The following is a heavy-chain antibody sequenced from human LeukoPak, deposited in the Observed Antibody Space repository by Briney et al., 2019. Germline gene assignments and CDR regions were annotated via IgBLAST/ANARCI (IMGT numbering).Heavy chain of an antibody. CDR2: TSATDGSA. D-gene: IGHD6-13*01. CDR3: AKARIASAGTGAFDV. J-gene: IGHJ3*01. Sequence: ATSATDGSAQYAESVKGRFTISRDNSKNSLYLQMNSLRDEDTAVYYCAKARIASAGTGAFDVWGQGTMVTVSS. V-gene: IGHV3-23*01.